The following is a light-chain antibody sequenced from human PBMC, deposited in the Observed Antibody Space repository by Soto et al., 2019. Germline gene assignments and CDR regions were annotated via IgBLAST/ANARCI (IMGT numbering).Light chain of an antibody. CDR3: QQYHIYSGT. J-gene: IGKJ1*01. CDR1: QTIDSW. CDR2: KAS. Sequence: DIQMNQPHSTLSASVGDRVTITCRASQTIDSWLAWYQQRPGKPPNLLIYKASTLASGVPSRFSGSGSGTEFTLTINSLQPDDFATYYCQQYHIYSGTFGQGTKVDI. V-gene: IGKV1-5*03.